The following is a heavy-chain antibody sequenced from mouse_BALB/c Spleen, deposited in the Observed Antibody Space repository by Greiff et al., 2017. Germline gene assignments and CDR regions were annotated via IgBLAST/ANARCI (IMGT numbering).Heavy chain of an antibody. CDR3: AREAFYAMDY. CDR1: GYSITSDYA. CDR2: ISYSGST. J-gene: IGHJ2*01. D-gene: IGHD2-10*01. Sequence: DVQLQESGPGLVKPSQSLSLTCTVTGYSITSDYAWNWIRQFPGNKLEWMGYISYSGSTSYNPSLKSRISITRDTSKNQFFLQLNSVTTEDTATYYCAREAFYAMDYWGQGTTLTVSS. V-gene: IGHV3-2*02.